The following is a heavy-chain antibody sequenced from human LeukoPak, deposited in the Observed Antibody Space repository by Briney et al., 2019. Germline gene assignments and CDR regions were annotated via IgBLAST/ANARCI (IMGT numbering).Heavy chain of an antibody. D-gene: IGHD6-19*01. CDR2: VSYDGSNK. V-gene: IGHV3-30*03. CDR1: GLIFSSYA. J-gene: IGHJ4*02. CDR3: ARDRRHSSGWYGGFDY. Sequence: GGSLRLSCAASGLIFSSYAMHWVRQAPGKGLEWVAVVSYDGSNKYYADSVKGRFTISRDNSKNTLFLQMNSLKAEDTAVYYCARDRRHSSGWYGGFDYWGQGTLVTVSS.